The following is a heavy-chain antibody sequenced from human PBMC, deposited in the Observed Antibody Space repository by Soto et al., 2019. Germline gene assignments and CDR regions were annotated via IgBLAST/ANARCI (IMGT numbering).Heavy chain of an antibody. CDR1: GGSFTSNNW. J-gene: IGHJ4*02. CDR3: ASRDPGTSVDY. V-gene: IGHV4-4*02. CDR2: IYRTGST. D-gene: IGHD1-7*01. Sequence: LSLTCAVSGGSFTSNNWWTWVRQPPGQGLAWIGEIYRTGSTNYNPSLKSRVTISLDKSESQFSLKVTSLTAADTAVYYCASRDPGTSVDYWGQGTLVTVSS.